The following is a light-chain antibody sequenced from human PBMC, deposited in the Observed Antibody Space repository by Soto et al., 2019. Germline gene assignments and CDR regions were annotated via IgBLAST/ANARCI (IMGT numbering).Light chain of an antibody. CDR1: QGISSW. J-gene: IGKJ4*01. Sequence: DIPMTQSPSSVSASVGDRVTITCRASQGISSWLVWYQQKPGKAPELLIYDASDLETGVPSRFSGSGSGTDFTFTINSLQPEDIATYYCQQYDNLPLTFGGGTKVEIK. CDR3: QQYDNLPLT. V-gene: IGKV1-33*01. CDR2: DAS.